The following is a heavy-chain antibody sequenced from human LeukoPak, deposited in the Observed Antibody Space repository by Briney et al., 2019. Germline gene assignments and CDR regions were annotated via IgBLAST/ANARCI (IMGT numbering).Heavy chain of an antibody. CDR2: IYYSGST. Sequence: SETLSLTCTVSGGSISSYYWSWIRQPPGKGLEWIGYIYYSGSTNYNPSLKSRVTISVDTSKNQFSLKLSSVTAADTAVYYCARSSSITIFGVVTHNWFDLWGQGTLVTVSS. V-gene: IGHV4-59*01. CDR3: ARSSSITIFGVVTHNWFDL. D-gene: IGHD3-3*01. J-gene: IGHJ5*02. CDR1: GGSISSYY.